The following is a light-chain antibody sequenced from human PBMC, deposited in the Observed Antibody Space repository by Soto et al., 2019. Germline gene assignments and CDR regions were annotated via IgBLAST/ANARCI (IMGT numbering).Light chain of an antibody. CDR3: QQAYSFPIT. CDR1: QSLLHSNGYNY. Sequence: DIVMTQSPLSLPVTPGEPAYISCRSSQSLLHSNGYNYLDWYLQKPGRTPELLIHGASRLQSGVPARFSGSGSGTDFTLSINSLQPEDFATYYCQQAYSFPITFGQGTRLEIK. J-gene: IGKJ5*01. CDR2: GAS. V-gene: IGKV2-28*01.